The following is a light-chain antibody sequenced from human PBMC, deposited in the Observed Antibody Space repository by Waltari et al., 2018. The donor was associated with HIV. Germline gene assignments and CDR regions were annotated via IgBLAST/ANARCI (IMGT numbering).Light chain of an antibody. V-gene: IGLV2-8*01. CDR3: SSYAGSNNFVV. CDR2: EVT. Sequence: QPALTQPPSASGSPGQSVPLSCTGTRSDVGGYNYVSWYQQPPGKAPKRMIYEVTKRPSGVPDLFSGSKSGNTASLTVSGLQGADEADYYCSSYAGSNNFVVFGGGTKLTVL. CDR1: RSDVGGYNY. J-gene: IGLJ2*01.